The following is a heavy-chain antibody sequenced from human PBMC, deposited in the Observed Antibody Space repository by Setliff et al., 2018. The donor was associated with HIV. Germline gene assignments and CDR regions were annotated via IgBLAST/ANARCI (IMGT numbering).Heavy chain of an antibody. CDR2: IYSGGST. D-gene: IGHD3-10*01. Sequence: ETLSLSCAASGFTVSSNYMSWVRQAPGKGLEWVSVIYSGGSTYYIDSLKGRFTISRDNAKNSLYLQMNSLRDEDTAVYYCARDYNINYYYGLDAWGQGTTVTVSS. CDR1: GFTVSSNY. V-gene: IGHV3-66*01. J-gene: IGHJ6*02. CDR3: ARDYNINYYYGLDA.